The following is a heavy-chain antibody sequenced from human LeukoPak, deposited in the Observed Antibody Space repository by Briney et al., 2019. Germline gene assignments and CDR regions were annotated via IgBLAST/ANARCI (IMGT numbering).Heavy chain of an antibody. D-gene: IGHD2-15*01. CDR3: ARGGKYCTGGNYYHDS. CDR1: GYTFTNYG. J-gene: IGHJ5*01. CDR2: ISAYSGNT. Sequence: ASVKVSYKASGYTFTNYGIDWVRQAPGQGLEWMGWISAYSGNTNYAQKLQGRVTMTTDTSTSTAYMELRSLRSDDTAMYYCARGGKYCTGGNYYHDSWGQGTLVTVSS. V-gene: IGHV1-18*01.